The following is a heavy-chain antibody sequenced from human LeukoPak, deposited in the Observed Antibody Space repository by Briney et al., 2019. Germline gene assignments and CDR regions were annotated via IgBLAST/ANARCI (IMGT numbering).Heavy chain of an antibody. CDR2: IYSSGST. D-gene: IGHD5-24*01. CDR3: ARDGVEMATGFYYFDY. CDR1: GGSINSFY. Sequence: SETLSLTCTVSGGSINSFYWTWIRQPAGKGLEWIGRIYSSGSTNFNPSLKSRVTMSVDTSKNQFSLRLSSVTAADTAVYYCARDGVEMATGFYYFDYWGQGTLVTVSS. J-gene: IGHJ4*02. V-gene: IGHV4-4*07.